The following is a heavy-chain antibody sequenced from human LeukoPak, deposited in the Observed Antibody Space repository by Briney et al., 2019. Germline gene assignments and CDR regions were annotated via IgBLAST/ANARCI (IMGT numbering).Heavy chain of an antibody. J-gene: IGHJ4*02. V-gene: IGHV3-7*01. D-gene: IGHD3-22*01. Sequence: GGPLRLSCAASGFTFSSYWMSWVRQAPGKGLEWVANIKQDGSEKYYVDSVKGRFTISRDNAKNSLCLQMSSLRAEDTAVYYCARIGYDSSGYYHGFDYWGQGTLVTVSS. CDR3: ARIGYDSSGYYHGFDY. CDR2: IKQDGSEK. CDR1: GFTFSSYW.